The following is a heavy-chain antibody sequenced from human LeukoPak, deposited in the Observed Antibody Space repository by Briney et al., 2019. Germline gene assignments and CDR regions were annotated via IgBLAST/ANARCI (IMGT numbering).Heavy chain of an antibody. V-gene: IGHV4-61*02. J-gene: IGHJ3*02. Sequence: SQALSLTCTVSGGSISSGSYYWSWIRQPAGKGLEWIGRIYTSGSTNYNPSLKSRVTISVDTSKNQFSLKLSSVTAADTAVYFCARGPYSYDSSGAFDIWGQGTMVTVSS. CDR2: IYTSGST. CDR1: GGSISSGSYY. CDR3: ARGPYSYDSSGAFDI. D-gene: IGHD3-22*01.